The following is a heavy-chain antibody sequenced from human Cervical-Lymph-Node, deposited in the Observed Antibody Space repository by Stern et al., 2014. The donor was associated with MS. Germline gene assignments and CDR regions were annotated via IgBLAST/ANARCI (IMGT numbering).Heavy chain of an antibody. CDR3: ASAYSSSHYYFDY. D-gene: IGHD6-13*01. J-gene: IGHJ4*02. CDR2: IWYDGSNP. V-gene: IGHV3-33*01. CDR1: GFSFSRYA. Sequence: VHLVESGGGVVQPGRSLRLSCAASGFSFSRYAMHWVRQAPGKGLEWVALIWYDGSNPYYADSVTGRFPISRDNFKNTLYRQMNSLRAEDTAVYYCASAYSSSHYYFDYWGQGTLVTVSS.